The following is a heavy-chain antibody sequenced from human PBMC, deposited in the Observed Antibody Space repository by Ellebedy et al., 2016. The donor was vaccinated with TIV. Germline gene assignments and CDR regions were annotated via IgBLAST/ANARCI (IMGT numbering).Heavy chain of an antibody. CDR3: ASRFLGNPFDI. J-gene: IGHJ3*02. CDR2: MMPFFGTS. Sequence: ASVKVSCKASGGTFSNYAINWVRQAPAQGLEWMGGMMPFFGTSTYAQKFQGRLTITADGSTTTASMELSSLRSEDTAVYYCASRFLGNPFDIWGQGTMVTVSS. D-gene: IGHD2/OR15-2a*01. V-gene: IGHV1-69*13. CDR1: GGTFSNYA.